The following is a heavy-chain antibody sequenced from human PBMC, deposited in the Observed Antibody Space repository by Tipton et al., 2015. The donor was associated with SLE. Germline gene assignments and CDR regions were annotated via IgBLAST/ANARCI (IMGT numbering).Heavy chain of an antibody. CDR2: TYYSGSP. CDR3: PIYYHDSTGLHWFDP. D-gene: IGHD3-22*01. Sequence: GLVKPSETLSLTCAVSGGSISGGGYYWSWIRQHPGKGLEWIGYTYYSGSPYYNPSLKSRVTISLDMSKNQFSLRLSSVTAADTAVYYCPIYYHDSTGLHWFDPWGQGTLVTVSS. CDR1: GGSISGGGYY. V-gene: IGHV4-31*11. J-gene: IGHJ5*02.